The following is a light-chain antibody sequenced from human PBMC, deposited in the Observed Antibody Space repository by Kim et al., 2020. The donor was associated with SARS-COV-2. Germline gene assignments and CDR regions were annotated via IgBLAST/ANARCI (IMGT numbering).Light chain of an antibody. V-gene: IGLV2-14*03. CDR1: SSDVGGYNF. CDR3: NSYTTSSTLV. Sequence: GQSITISCTGTSSDVGGYNFVSWYQQHPGKAPKLLIYDVSNRPSGVSARFSGSKSGNTASLTISGLQAEDEADYYCNSYTTSSTLVFGGGTKLTVL. J-gene: IGLJ3*02. CDR2: DVS.